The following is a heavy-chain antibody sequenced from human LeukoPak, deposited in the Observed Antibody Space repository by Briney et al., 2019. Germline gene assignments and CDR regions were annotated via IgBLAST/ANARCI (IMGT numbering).Heavy chain of an antibody. CDR2: IYHDGST. D-gene: IGHD2/OR15-2a*01. CDR3: ASPSIGSTTDY. Sequence: PSETLSLTCTASGGSISSYYWSWIRQPPGKGLEWIGYIYHDGSTYYNPSLKSRVTMSLDTSNNQFSLTLNSVTAADTAVYYCASPSIGSTTDYWGQGTLVTVSS. V-gene: IGHV4-59*06. J-gene: IGHJ4*02. CDR1: GGSISSYY.